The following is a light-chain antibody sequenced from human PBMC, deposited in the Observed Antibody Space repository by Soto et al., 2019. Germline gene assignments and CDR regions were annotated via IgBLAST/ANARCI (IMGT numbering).Light chain of an antibody. CDR2: GAS. Sequence: EIVMTQSPATLSVSPGERATLSCRASQSVSSNLAWYQQKPGQAPRLLIYGASTRATGIPARFSGSGSGTEFTLTISSLQSEDFAVYYCQQYNNWPWTFGQETKV. CDR3: QQYNNWPWT. J-gene: IGKJ1*01. CDR1: QSVSSN. V-gene: IGKV3-15*01.